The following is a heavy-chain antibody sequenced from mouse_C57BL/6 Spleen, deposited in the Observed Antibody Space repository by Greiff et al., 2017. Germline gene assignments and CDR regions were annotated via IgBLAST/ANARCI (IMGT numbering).Heavy chain of an antibody. Sequence: QVHVKQSGAELVRPGASVTLSCKASGYTFTDYEMHWVKQTPVHGLEWIGAIDPETGGTAYNQKFKGKAILTADKSSSTAYMELRSLTSEDSAVYYCTSPLSHWGQGTLVTVSA. D-gene: IGHD1-1*01. CDR3: TSPLSH. J-gene: IGHJ3*01. CDR1: GYTFTDYE. V-gene: IGHV1-15*01. CDR2: IDPETGGT.